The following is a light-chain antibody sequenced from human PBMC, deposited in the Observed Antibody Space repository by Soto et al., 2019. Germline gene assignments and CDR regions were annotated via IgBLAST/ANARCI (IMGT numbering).Light chain of an antibody. J-gene: IGKJ1*01. Sequence: EIVLTQSPGTLSLSPGERVTLSCRASQSVSSSFLAWYQQKAGQAPRLLIYGASSRATGIPYRFSGSGSGTDFTLTISRLEPEDFAVYYCQHYDRSPWTFGQGTKVEIK. CDR1: QSVSSSF. CDR2: GAS. CDR3: QHYDRSPWT. V-gene: IGKV3-20*01.